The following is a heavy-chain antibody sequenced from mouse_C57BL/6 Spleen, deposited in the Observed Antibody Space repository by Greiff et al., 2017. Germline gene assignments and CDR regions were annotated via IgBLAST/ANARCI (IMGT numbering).Heavy chain of an antibody. CDR3: ARRDYDWYFDV. D-gene: IGHD2-4*01. CDR2: INPNNGGT. J-gene: IGHJ1*03. V-gene: IGHV1-18*01. Sequence: EVKLQESGPELVKPGASVKIPCKASGYTFTDYNMDWVKQSHGKSLEWIGDINPNNGGTIYNQKCKGKSTLTVDKSSSTAYMELRSLKSEDTAVYYCARRDYDWYFDVWGTGTTVTVSS. CDR1: GYTFTDYN.